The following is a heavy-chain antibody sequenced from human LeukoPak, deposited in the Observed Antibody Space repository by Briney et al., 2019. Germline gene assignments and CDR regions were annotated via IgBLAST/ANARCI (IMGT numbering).Heavy chain of an antibody. D-gene: IGHD1-26*01. J-gene: IGHJ4*02. V-gene: IGHV1-2*06. CDR3: ALLVGATVPVDY. Sequence: GASVKVSCKASGYTFTGYYMHWVRQAPGQGLERMGRINPNSGGTNYAQKFQGRVTMTRDTSISTAYMELSRLRSDDTAVYYCALLVGATVPVDYWGQGTLVTVSS. CDR2: INPNSGGT. CDR1: GYTFTGYY.